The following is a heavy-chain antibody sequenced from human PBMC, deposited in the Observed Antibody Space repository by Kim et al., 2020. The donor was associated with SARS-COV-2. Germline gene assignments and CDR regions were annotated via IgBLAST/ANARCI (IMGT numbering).Heavy chain of an antibody. J-gene: IGHJ4*02. V-gene: IGHV4-39*01. D-gene: IGHD6-19*01. Sequence: SETLSLTCTVSGASISTTSDYWGWVRQSPGKGLEWVGTISYRGNTYYNPSLKTRLTISVDTSNNQFSLKLNSVTAADTAVYYCAVSTGYSQGLDYWGQGT. CDR2: ISYRGNT. CDR3: AVSTGYSQGLDY. CDR1: GASISTTSDY.